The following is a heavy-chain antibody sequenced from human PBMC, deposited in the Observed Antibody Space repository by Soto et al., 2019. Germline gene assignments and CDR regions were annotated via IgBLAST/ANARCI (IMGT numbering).Heavy chain of an antibody. V-gene: IGHV3-11*05. D-gene: IGHD6-19*01. Sequence: PGGSLILSCAASGFTFSDYYMSWIRQAPGKGLEWVSYISSSSSYTNYADSVKGRFTISRDNAKNSLYLQMNSLRAEDTAVYYCARVPPQLAVADLVAFDIWGQGTMVTVSS. CDR1: GFTFSDYY. CDR3: ARVPPQLAVADLVAFDI. J-gene: IGHJ3*02. CDR2: ISSSSSYT.